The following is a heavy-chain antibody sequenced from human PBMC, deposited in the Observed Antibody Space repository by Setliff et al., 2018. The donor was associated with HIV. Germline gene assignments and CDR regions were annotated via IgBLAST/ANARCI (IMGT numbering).Heavy chain of an antibody. Sequence: PSETLSLTCAVYGGSFSGHYWTWIRQAPGKGLEWIGEINHSGTANYNPSLKSRVTMSLDRSKRQFSLKLTSLTAADTAVYYCAGLSDFLDYWGLGNLVTVSS. CDR3: AGLSDFLDY. J-gene: IGHJ4*02. D-gene: IGHD2-21*01. CDR1: GGSFSGHY. V-gene: IGHV4-34*01. CDR2: INHSGTA.